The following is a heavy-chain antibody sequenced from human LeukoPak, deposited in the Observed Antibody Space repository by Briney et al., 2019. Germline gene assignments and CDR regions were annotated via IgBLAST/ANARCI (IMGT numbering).Heavy chain of an antibody. V-gene: IGHV3-30*02. J-gene: IGHJ6*03. CDR2: IRYDGSNK. Sequence: GGSLRLSCAASGFTFSSYGMHWVRQAPGKGLEWVAFIRYDGSNKYYADSVKGRFTISRDNSKNTLYLQMNSLRAEDTAVYYCAKVTSSSPFYYYYMDVWGKGTTVTVSS. CDR1: GFTFSSYG. D-gene: IGHD6-6*01. CDR3: AKVTSSSPFYYYYMDV.